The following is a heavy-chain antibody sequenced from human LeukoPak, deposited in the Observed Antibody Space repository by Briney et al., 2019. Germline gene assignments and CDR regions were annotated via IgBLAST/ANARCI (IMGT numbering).Heavy chain of an antibody. D-gene: IGHD3-22*01. V-gene: IGHV1-24*01. J-gene: IGHJ3*01. CDR3: AIVINTSEYYFRDPFDF. CDR2: FDPEDGKT. Sequence: ASVKLSCKVSGYTLTDISMHWVRETPGQGLEWVGGFDPEDGKTIYTKRFQGRVTMTEDTSTDTADMELSSLRSEDTAVYFCAIVINTSEYYFRDPFDFWGQGTMLTVSS. CDR1: GYTLTDIS.